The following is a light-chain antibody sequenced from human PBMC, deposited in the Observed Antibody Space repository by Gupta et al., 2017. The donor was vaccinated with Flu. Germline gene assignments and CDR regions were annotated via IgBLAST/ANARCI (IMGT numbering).Light chain of an antibody. V-gene: IGKV1-33*01. CDR2: DAS. CDR3: QQYDNLPLT. J-gene: IGKJ4*01. CDR1: HDIARF. Sequence: DIQMTQSPSSLSASVGDRVTITCQASHDIARFLNWYQHKPGKAPRLLIFDASNLETGVPSRFSGSGFGTVFTFTISSLQPDDFATYYCQQYDNLPLTFGGGTKVEI.